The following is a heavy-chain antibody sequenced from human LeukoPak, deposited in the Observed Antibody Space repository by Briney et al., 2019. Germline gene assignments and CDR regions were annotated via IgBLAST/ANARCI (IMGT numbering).Heavy chain of an antibody. CDR3: ARLKVGATYYFDY. Sequence: EASVKVSCKASGGTFSSYAISWVRQAPGQGLEWMGGIIPIFGTANYAQKFQGRVTITADEPTSTAYMELSSLRSEDTAVYYCARLKVGATYYFDYWGQGTLVTVSS. CDR1: GGTFSSYA. CDR2: IIPIFGTA. J-gene: IGHJ4*02. D-gene: IGHD1-26*01. V-gene: IGHV1-69*13.